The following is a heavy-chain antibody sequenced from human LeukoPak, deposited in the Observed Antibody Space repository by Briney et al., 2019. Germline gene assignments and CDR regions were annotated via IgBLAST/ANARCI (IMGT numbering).Heavy chain of an antibody. V-gene: IGHV4-4*02. CDR3: ARSSSWYELGAFDI. D-gene: IGHD6-13*01. Sequence: SETLSLTCAVSGGSISSSNWWSWVRQPPGKGLEWIGEIYHSGSTNYNPSLKSRVTISVDKSKNQFSLKLSSVTAADTAVYYCARSSSWYELGAFDIWGQGTMVTVSS. CDR1: GGSISSSNW. J-gene: IGHJ3*02. CDR2: IYHSGST.